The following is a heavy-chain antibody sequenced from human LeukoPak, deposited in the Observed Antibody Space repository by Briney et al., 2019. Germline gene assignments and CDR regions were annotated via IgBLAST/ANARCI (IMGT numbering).Heavy chain of an antibody. CDR1: GGSISSGVYY. D-gene: IGHD2-21*02. J-gene: IGHJ4*02. CDR2: IYHSGST. CDR3: ARDLPTYCGGDCYSGGFDY. Sequence: SETLSLTCTVSGGSISSGVYYWSWKRQHPGKGLESIGYIYHSGSTYYNPSLKSRVTISPDTSKNQFSLKLSSVTAADTAVYYCARDLPTYCGGDCYSGGFDYWGQGTLVTVSS. V-gene: IGHV4-31*03.